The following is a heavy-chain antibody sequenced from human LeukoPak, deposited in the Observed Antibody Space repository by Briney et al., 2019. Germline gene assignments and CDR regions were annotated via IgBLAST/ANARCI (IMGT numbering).Heavy chain of an antibody. V-gene: IGHV4-34*01. Sequence: SETLSLTCAVYGGSFSGYYWSWIRQPPGKGLEWIGEINHSGSTNYNPSLKSRVTISVDTSKNQFSLKLSSVTAADTAVYYCARNSLAARLYYYYGMDVWGQGTTATVSS. CDR2: INHSGST. CDR1: GGSFSGYY. CDR3: ARNSLAARLYYYYGMDV. J-gene: IGHJ6*02. D-gene: IGHD6-6*01.